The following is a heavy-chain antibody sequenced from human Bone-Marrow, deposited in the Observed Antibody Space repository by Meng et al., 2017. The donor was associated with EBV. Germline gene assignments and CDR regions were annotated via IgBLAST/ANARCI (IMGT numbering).Heavy chain of an antibody. J-gene: IGHJ4*02. Sequence: QVQLQESGPGLVKPSGTLSLTCAVSGGSISSNRWWGWVRQPPGKGLEWIGEIFHAGTGYFNPSLKSRVTISVDTSKNQFSLKLSSVTAADTAVYYCARGPDYYDSSGYYRGVDYWGQGTLVTVSS. CDR2: IFHAGTG. CDR3: ARGPDYYDSSGYYRGVDY. D-gene: IGHD3-22*01. CDR1: GGSISSNRW. V-gene: IGHV4-4*02.